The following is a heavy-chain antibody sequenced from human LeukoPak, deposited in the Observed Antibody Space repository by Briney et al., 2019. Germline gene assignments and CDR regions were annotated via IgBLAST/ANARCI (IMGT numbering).Heavy chain of an antibody. J-gene: IGHJ5*02. V-gene: IGHV4-59*01. Sequence: SETLSLTCTVSGGSISSYYWNWIRQPPGKGLEWIGYIYYSGSTNYNPSLKSRVTISVDTSKNQISLKLSSVTAADTAVYYCARSFRHYDGRFDPWGQGTLVTVSS. CDR1: GGSISSYY. CDR3: ARSFRHYDGRFDP. CDR2: IYYSGST. D-gene: IGHD3-3*01.